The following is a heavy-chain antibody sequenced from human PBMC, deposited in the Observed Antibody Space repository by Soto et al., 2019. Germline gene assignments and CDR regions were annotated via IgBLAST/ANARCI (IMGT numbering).Heavy chain of an antibody. V-gene: IGHV4-39*01. CDR1: GGSIGSSSYY. CDR3: ARPGGAAHGFSGGTWFDP. CDR2: IYYSGST. D-gene: IGHD2-8*02. Sequence: SETLSLTCTVSGGSIGSSSYYWGWIRQPPGKGLEWIGSIYYSGSTYYNPSLKSRVTISVDTSKNQFSLNLASVTAEDTAVYYCARPGGAAHGFSGGTWFDPWGQGILVTVSS. J-gene: IGHJ5*02.